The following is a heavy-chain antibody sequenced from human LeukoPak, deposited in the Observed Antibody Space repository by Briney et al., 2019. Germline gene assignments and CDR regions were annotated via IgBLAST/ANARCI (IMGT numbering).Heavy chain of an antibody. V-gene: IGHV4-61*02. CDR3: ARGLVAPAGYYDY. CDR1: GGSISSGSYY. CDR2: IYTSGST. D-gene: IGHD2-2*01. Sequence: SQTLSLXCTVSGGSISSGSYYWSWIRQPAGKGLEWIGRIYTSGSTNYNPSLKSRVTISVDTSKNQFSLKLSSVTAADTAVYYCARGLVAPAGYYDYWGQGTLVTVSS. J-gene: IGHJ4*02.